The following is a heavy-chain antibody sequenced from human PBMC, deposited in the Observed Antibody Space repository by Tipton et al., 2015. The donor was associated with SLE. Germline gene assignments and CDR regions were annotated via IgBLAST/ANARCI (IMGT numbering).Heavy chain of an antibody. CDR2: IYHSGST. CDR1: GYSISSGYY. Sequence: LRLSCAVSGYSISSGYYWGWIRQPPGKGLEWIGSIYHSGSTYYNPSLKSRVTISVDTSKNQFSLKLSSVTAADTAVYYCARGDAFDIWGQGTMATVSS. CDR3: ARGDAFDI. J-gene: IGHJ3*02. V-gene: IGHV4-38-2*01.